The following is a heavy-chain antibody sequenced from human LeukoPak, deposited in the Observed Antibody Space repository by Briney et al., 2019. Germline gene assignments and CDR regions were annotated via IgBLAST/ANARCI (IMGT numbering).Heavy chain of an antibody. D-gene: IGHD5-18*01. CDR1: GGSFSDHY. CDR3: VRVGYSYVINDWSRTGLGAYPTKYYYHMDV. CDR2: INPSGST. Sequence: PSETLSLTCAVYGGSFSDHYWGWIRQPPGKGLEWIGEINPSGSTNYSPSLKSRVTISVDTSKNQFSLKLSSVAAADTAVYFCVRVGYSYVINDWSRTGLGAYPTKYYYHMDVWDKGATVTVSS. V-gene: IGHV4-34*01. J-gene: IGHJ6*03.